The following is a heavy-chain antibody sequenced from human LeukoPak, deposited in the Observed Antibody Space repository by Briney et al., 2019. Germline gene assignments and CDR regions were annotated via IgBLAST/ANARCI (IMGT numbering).Heavy chain of an antibody. Sequence: ASVKVSCKASGGTFSSYAISWVRRAPGQGLEWMGGIIPIFGTANYAQKFQGRVTITADKSTGTAYMELSSLRSEDTAVYYCARTRGSHISMAYLDYWGQGTLVTVSS. CDR1: GGTFSSYA. CDR3: ARTRGSHISMAYLDY. CDR2: IIPIFGTA. V-gene: IGHV1-69*06. J-gene: IGHJ4*02. D-gene: IGHD2/OR15-2a*01.